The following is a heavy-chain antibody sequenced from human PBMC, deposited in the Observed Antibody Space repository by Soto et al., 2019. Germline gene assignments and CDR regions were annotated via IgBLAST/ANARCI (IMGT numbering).Heavy chain of an antibody. D-gene: IGHD3-10*01. J-gene: IGHJ4*02. CDR3: ARDNSADRGNFDY. CDR2: IYHSGST. Sequence: SETLSLTCTVSGDSISSGDSYWSWIRQPPGKVLEWIGFIYHSGSTYYNPSFKSRVTIXXXXSXNXFXLXXXSVTXADTALNYCARDNSADRGNFDYWGQGALVTVSS. CDR1: GDSISSGDSY. V-gene: IGHV4-30-4*01.